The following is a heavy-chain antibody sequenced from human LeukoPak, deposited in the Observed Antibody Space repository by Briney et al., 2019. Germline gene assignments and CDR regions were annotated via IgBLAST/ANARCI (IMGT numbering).Heavy chain of an antibody. CDR3: AKGGVIVERGFDY. V-gene: IGHV3-23*01. D-gene: IGHD2/OR15-2a*01. Sequence: PGGSLRLSCAASGFTFSSYAMSWVRQAPGKGLEWVSAISGSGGNTYYADSVRGRFTISRDNSKNTLYVQMNSLRAEYTAVYYCAKGGVIVERGFDYWGQGTLVTVSS. CDR2: ISGSGGNT. J-gene: IGHJ4*02. CDR1: GFTFSSYA.